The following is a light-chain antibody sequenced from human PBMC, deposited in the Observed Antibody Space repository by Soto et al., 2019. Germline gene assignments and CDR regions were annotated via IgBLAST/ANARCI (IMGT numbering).Light chain of an antibody. CDR2: DVS. J-gene: IGLJ1*01. CDR3: FSYAGSYSYV. V-gene: IGLV2-11*01. CDR1: SSDVGGYNY. Sequence: QSALTQPRSVSGSPGQSVTISCTGTSSDVGGYNYVSWYQQHPGKAPKLMIYDVSKRPSGVPDRLSGSKSGNTASLTISGLQAEDEADYYSFSYAGSYSYVFGTGIKVTVL.